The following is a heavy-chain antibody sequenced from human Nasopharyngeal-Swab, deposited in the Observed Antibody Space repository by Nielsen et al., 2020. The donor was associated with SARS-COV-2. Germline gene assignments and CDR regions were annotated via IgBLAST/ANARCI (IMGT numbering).Heavy chain of an antibody. CDR2: IIPIFGTA. Sequence: SVKVSCKASGGTFSSYAISWVRQAPGQGLEWMGGIIPIFGTANYAQKFQGRVTITADKSMSTAYMELSSLRSEDTAVYYCARDASSSPGGYYFDYWGQGTLVTVSS. CDR1: GGTFSSYA. V-gene: IGHV1-69*06. D-gene: IGHD6-6*01. CDR3: ARDASSSPGGYYFDY. J-gene: IGHJ4*02.